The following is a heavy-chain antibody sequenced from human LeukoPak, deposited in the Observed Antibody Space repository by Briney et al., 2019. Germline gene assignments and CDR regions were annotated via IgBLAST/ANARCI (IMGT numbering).Heavy chain of an antibody. V-gene: IGHV3-53*05. D-gene: IGHD3-10*01. Sequence: GGSLRLTCTVSGFLVTSTHMDWVRQAPGKGPEWVGIIYDDGGTVHAKSVKGRFTISRDNSKNTMYLQMNSLRPEDSAVYYCARDRAGRRSSWVEFDLWGQGMLVTVSS. CDR1: GFLVTSTH. CDR3: ARDRAGRRSSWVEFDL. CDR2: IYDDGGT. J-gene: IGHJ5*02.